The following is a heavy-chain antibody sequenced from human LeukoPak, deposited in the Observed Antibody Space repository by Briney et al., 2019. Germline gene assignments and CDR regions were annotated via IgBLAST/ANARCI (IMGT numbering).Heavy chain of an antibody. CDR2: ISAYNGNT. Sequence: ASVKVSCKASGGTFSSYAISWVRQAPGQGLEWMGWISAYNGNTNYAQKLQGRVTMTTDTSTSTAYMELRSLRSDDTAVYYCARVYCSSTSCYYFDYWGQGTLVTVSS. CDR3: ARVYCSSTSCYYFDY. D-gene: IGHD2-2*01. V-gene: IGHV1-18*01. CDR1: GGTFSSYA. J-gene: IGHJ4*02.